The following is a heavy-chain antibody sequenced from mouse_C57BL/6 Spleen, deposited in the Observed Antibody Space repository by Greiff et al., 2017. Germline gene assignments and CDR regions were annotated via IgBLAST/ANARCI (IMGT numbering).Heavy chain of an antibody. CDR3: ARGDYGSSRYWYFDV. J-gene: IGHJ1*03. D-gene: IGHD1-1*01. CDR1: GYAFTNYL. CDR2: INPGSGGT. V-gene: IGHV1-54*01. Sequence: QVQLKQSGAELVRPGTSVKVSCKASGYAFTNYLIEWVKQRPGQGLEWIGVINPGSGGTNYNEKFKGKATLTADKSSRTAYMQLSSLTSEDSAVYFCARGDYGSSRYWYFDVWGTGTTVTVSS.